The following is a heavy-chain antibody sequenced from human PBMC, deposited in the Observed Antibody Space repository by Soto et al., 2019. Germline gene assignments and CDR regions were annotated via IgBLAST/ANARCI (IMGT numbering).Heavy chain of an antibody. CDR3: ARTAAAGKYYYGVDV. D-gene: IGHD6-13*01. Sequence: SLTISCKGSGYSFTSYWIGWVRQMPGKGLEWMGIIYPGDSDTRYSPSFQGQVTISADKSISTAYLQWSSLKASDTAIYYCARTAAAGKYYYGVDVWGQGTTVTVSS. J-gene: IGHJ6*02. CDR1: GYSFTSYW. V-gene: IGHV5-51*01. CDR2: IYPGDSDT.